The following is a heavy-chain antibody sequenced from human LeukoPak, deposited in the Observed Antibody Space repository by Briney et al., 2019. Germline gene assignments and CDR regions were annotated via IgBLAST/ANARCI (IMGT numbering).Heavy chain of an antibody. J-gene: IGHJ5*02. CDR1: GFTFSSYA. CDR3: ARALYGYGGWFDP. D-gene: IGHD5-18*01. Sequence: GGSLRLSCAASGFTFSSYAMHWVRQAPGKGLEWVAVISYDGSNKYYADSVKGRFTISRDNSKNTLYLQTNSLRAEDTAVYCCARALYGYGGWFDPWGQGTLVTVSS. V-gene: IGHV3-30-3*01. CDR2: ISYDGSNK.